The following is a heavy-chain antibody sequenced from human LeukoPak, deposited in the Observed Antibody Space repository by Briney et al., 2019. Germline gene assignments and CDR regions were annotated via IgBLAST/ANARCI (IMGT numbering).Heavy chain of an antibody. CDR3: AKDLEMVRGVIGY. V-gene: IGHV3-21*01. D-gene: IGHD3-10*01. CDR1: EFTFSSYN. Sequence: GGSLRLSCAASEFTFSSYNMNWVRQAPGKGLEWVSSISGSSKYIYYADSVKGRFTISRDNAKNSLYLQMSSLRAEDTAVYYCAKDLEMVRGVIGYWGQGTLVTVSS. J-gene: IGHJ4*02. CDR2: ISGSSKYI.